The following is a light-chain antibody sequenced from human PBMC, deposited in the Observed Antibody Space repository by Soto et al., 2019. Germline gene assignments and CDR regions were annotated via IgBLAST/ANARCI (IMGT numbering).Light chain of an antibody. J-gene: IGKJ4*01. V-gene: IGKV3D-15*01. CDR1: QSVSSN. CDR3: QQYNNWFT. Sequence: EIVMTQSPATLSVSPGERATLSCRASQSVSSNLAWYKQKPGQAPRLLIYGASIRATGIPARFSGSGSGTEFTLTISSLQSEDFAVYYCQQYNNWFTFGGGTKVDIK. CDR2: GAS.